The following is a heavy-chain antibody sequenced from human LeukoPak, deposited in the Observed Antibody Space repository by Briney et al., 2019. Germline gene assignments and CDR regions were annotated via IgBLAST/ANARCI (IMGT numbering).Heavy chain of an antibody. J-gene: IGHJ4*02. CDR2: VGNDGDIT. CDR3: ARVTQDSSGCHDY. D-gene: IGHD6-19*01. Sequence: RSLRASGVASVFTFTGHSMHWVRRSPVKGLEWVAVVGNDGDITIYANSVKGRFTISRDLAKNTLYLQMNCLRAEDTAVYYCARVTQDSSGCHDYWGQGTLVTVSS. V-gene: IGHV3-30*04. CDR1: VFTFTGHS.